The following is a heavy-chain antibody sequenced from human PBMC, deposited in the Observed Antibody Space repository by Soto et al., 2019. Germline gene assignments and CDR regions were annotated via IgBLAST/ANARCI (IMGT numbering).Heavy chain of an antibody. CDR2: AYSSGT. CDR1: GGSIGAYY. V-gene: IGHV4-59*01. J-gene: IGHJ5*02. Sequence: QVRLQESGPGLVKPSGTLFLTCTVSGGSIGAYYWTWVRQPPGMGRAWIGLAYSSGTTHNPPLKRRLIISGDTSKNQFSLKLTPVTAVDTAVYFCARSGLRLGDVEFDPWGPGILDTVSS. CDR3: ARSGLRLGDVEFDP. D-gene: IGHD3-16*01.